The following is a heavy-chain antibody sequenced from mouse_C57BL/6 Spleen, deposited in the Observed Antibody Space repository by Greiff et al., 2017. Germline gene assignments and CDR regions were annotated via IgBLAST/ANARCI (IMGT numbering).Heavy chain of an antibody. CDR2: IRYDGSN. Sequence: DVQLQESGPGLVKPSQSLSLTCSVTGYSITSGYYWNWIRQFPGNKLEGMDYIRYDGSNNYNPSLKNRISITRDTSKNQFFLKLNSVTPVYTATYSCASDNYLRHAMAYWCQGTSVTVSS. V-gene: IGHV3-6*01. D-gene: IGHD2-1*01. CDR3: ASDNYLRHAMAY. J-gene: IGHJ4*01. CDR1: GYSITSGYY.